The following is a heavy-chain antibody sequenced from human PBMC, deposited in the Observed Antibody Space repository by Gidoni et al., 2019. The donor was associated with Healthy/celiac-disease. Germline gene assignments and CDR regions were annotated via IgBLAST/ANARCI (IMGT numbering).Heavy chain of an antibody. J-gene: IGHJ4*02. V-gene: IGHV3-33*01. CDR1: GFTFSSDG. Sequence: QVQLVESGGGVVQPGRSLRLSCAASGFTFSSDGMHWVRQAPGKGLEWVAVIWYVGSNKYYADSVKGRFTISRDNSKNTLYLQMNSLRAEDTAVYYCARVTPTGYSSSWYAIDYWGQGTLVTVSS. CDR2: IWYVGSNK. CDR3: ARVTPTGYSSSWYAIDY. D-gene: IGHD6-13*01.